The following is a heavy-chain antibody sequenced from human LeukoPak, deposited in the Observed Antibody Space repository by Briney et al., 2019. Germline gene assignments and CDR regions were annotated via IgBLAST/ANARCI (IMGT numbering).Heavy chain of an antibody. CDR3: ARGYCRSTTSCYFDY. CDR2: IRSKADSYAT. V-gene: IGHV3-73*01. J-gene: IGHJ4*02. Sequence: GGSLRLSCAASGFTFSGSAMHWVRQASGKGLEWVGRIRSKADSYATAYAPSVKGRFTISRDDSKNTASLQMNSLKTEDTAVYYCARGYCRSTTSCYFDYWGQGTLVTVSS. D-gene: IGHD2/OR15-2a*01. CDR1: GFTFSGSA.